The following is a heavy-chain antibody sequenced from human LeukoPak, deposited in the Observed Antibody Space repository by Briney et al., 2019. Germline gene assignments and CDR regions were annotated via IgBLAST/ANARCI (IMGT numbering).Heavy chain of an antibody. CDR3: ARARYDSSGYYSNYDF. J-gene: IGHJ4*02. CDR1: GFTFSSYG. V-gene: IGHV3-30*03. D-gene: IGHD3-22*01. Sequence: GGSLRLSCAASGFTFSSYGMHWVRQAPGKGLEWVAVISYDGSNKYYADSVKGRFTISRDNSKNTLYLQMNSLRAEDTAVYYCARARYDSSGYYSNYDFWGQGTLVTVSS. CDR2: ISYDGSNK.